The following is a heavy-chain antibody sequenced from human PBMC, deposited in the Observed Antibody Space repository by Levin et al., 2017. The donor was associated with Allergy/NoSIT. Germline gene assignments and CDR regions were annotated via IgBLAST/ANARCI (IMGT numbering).Heavy chain of an antibody. J-gene: IGHJ1*01. CDR1: GFTFSSYS. Sequence: GGSLRLSCAASGFTFSSYSMNWVRQAPGKGLEWVSSISSSSSYIYYADSVKGRFTISRDNAKNSLYLQMNSLRAEDTAVYYCARRGYCSGGSCDKYFQHWGQGTLVTVSS. CDR3: ARRGYCSGGSCDKYFQH. D-gene: IGHD2-15*01. CDR2: ISSSSSYI. V-gene: IGHV3-21*01.